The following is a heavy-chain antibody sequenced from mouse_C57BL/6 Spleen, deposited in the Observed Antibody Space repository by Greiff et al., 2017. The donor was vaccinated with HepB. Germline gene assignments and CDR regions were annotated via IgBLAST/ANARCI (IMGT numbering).Heavy chain of an antibody. Sequence: VQLQQPGAELVRPGSSVKLSCKASGYTFTSYWMDWVKQRPGQGLEWIGNIYPSDSETHYNQKFKDKATLTVDKSSSTAYMQLSSLTSEDSAVYYCAREDEAWFAYWGQGTLVTVSA. CDR1: GYTFTSYW. J-gene: IGHJ3*01. CDR3: AREDEAWFAY. V-gene: IGHV1-61*01. CDR2: IYPSDSET.